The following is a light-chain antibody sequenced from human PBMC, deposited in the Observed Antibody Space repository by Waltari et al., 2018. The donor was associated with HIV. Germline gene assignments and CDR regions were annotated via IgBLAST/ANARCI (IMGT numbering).Light chain of an antibody. CDR3: GTWDSSLSAYV. Sequence: QSVLTQPPSVSAAPGQKVTISCSGSSSNIGHNYVSWYQQLPGTAPKLLIQENNKRPSGIPDRFSGSKSGTSATLGITGLQTGDEADYYCGTWDSSLSAYVFGTGTKVTVL. V-gene: IGLV1-51*02. CDR1: SSNIGHNY. CDR2: ENN. J-gene: IGLJ1*01.